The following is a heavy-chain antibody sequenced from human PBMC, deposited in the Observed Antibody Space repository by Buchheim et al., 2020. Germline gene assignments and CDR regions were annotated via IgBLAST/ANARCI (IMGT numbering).Heavy chain of an antibody. V-gene: IGHV3-23*01. CDR3: AKDPTGAPSGPMDN. J-gene: IGHJ4*02. Sequence: EVQLLESGGALVQPGGSLRLSCTASGFTFSTYAMIWVRQAPGKGLEWVSSLSNSGRAKYYAGSVKGRFTVSRDTYQNTVYVQMNSLKVDDTAVYYCAKDPTGAPSGPMDNWGQGTL. CDR2: LSNSGRAK. CDR1: GFTFSTYA. D-gene: IGHD1-14*01.